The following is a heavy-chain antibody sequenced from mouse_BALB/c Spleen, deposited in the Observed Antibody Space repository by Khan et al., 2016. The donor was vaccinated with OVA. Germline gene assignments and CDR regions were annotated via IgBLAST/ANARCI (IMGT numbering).Heavy chain of an antibody. CDR2: ISDGGSYT. Sequence: EVQLVESGGGLVKPGGSLKLSCEASGFTFSDYYMSWVRQTPEKRLEWVATISDGGSYTYYPDSGKGRFTISRDAVKNTLYLRMSSLKSEDTAMYYCTRGYYGDPFAYGGQGTLVTVSA. CDR3: TRGYYGDPFAY. D-gene: IGHD2-13*01. CDR1: GFTFSDYY. V-gene: IGHV5-4*02. J-gene: IGHJ3*01.